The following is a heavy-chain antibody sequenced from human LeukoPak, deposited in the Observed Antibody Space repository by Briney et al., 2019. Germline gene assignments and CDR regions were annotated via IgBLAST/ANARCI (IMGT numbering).Heavy chain of an antibody. V-gene: IGHV3-30*18. CDR3: AKLLHDYGDTPYYYGMDV. Sequence: PGGSLRLSCAASGFTFSIYGMHWVRQAPGKGLEWVTLISYDGSKKYYADSVKGRFTISRDNSKNTLYLQMNSLRAEDTAVYYCAKLLHDYGDTPYYYGMDVWGQGTTVTVSS. CDR1: GFTFSIYG. CDR2: ISYDGSKK. D-gene: IGHD4-17*01. J-gene: IGHJ6*02.